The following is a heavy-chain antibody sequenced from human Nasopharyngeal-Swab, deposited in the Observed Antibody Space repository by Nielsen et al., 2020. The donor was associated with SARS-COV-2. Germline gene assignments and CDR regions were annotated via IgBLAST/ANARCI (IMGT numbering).Heavy chain of an antibody. CDR2: IKQDRSEK. V-gene: IGHV3-7*03. CDR1: GFTFSSNW. J-gene: IGHJ4*02. Sequence: GGSLRLSCAASGFTFSSNWMSWVRQAPGKGLEWVANIKQDRSEKYYVDSMKGRFTISRDNAKNSLYLQMNSLRAEDTAVYYCARASDYFDYWGQGTLVTVSS. CDR3: ARASDYFDY.